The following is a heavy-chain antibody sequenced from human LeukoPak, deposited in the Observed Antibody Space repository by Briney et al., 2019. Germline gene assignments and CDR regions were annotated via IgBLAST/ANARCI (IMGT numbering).Heavy chain of an antibody. V-gene: IGHV1-18*01. CDR3: ARTRYCSSTSCYYYYYYYMDV. J-gene: IGHJ6*03. D-gene: IGHD2-2*01. CDR2: ISAYNGNT. CDR1: GYTFTSYG. Sequence: ASVKVSCKASGYTFTSYGISWVRQAPGQGLEWMGWISAYNGNTNYAQKLQGRVTMTTDTSTSTAYMELRSLRSDDTAEYYCARTRYCSSTSCYYYYYYYMDVWGKGTTVTISS.